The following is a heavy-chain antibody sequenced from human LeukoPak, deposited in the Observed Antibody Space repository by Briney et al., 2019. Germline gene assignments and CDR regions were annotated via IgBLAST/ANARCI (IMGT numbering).Heavy chain of an antibody. D-gene: IGHD6-19*01. V-gene: IGHV3-23*01. CDR3: AKAFSSGWSPFDY. Sequence: GGSLRLSCAASGFTINTFTMNWVRQAPGKGLEWVSTIRGAEGGTYYADSVKGRFTISRDNFENTLYLQMNYLREEDTALYYCAKAFSSGWSPFDYWGQGALVTVSS. J-gene: IGHJ4*02. CDR1: GFTINTFT. CDR2: IRGAEGGT.